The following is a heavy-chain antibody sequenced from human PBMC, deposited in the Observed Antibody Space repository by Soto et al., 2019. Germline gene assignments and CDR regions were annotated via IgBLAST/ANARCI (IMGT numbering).Heavy chain of an antibody. CDR2: ISSSGASK. CDR1: EFTFSSCA. J-gene: IGHJ4*02. CDR3: EKLLQKGGGLGVFDY. Sequence: GGSLRLSCAASEFTFSSCAMSWVRQPPGKGLEWVSSISSSGASKYYTDSVKGRFTISRDNSKNTLYLQMNSLRGEDTAVYYCEKLLQKGGGLGVFDYWGQGTPVTVSS. D-gene: IGHD6-19*01. V-gene: IGHV3-23*01.